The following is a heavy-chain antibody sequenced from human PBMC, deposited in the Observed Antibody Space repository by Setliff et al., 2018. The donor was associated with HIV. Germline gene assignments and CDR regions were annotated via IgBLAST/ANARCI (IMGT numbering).Heavy chain of an antibody. J-gene: IGHJ4*02. CDR2: IDWDGDK. CDR1: GVSIRSHYW. D-gene: IGHD1-26*01. V-gene: IGHV2-70*04. Sequence: TLSLTCTVSGVSIRSHYWSWIRQPPGKALEWLARIDWDGDKFYNASLKTRLTISKDTFKKQVILTVANVDPADTATYYCARDSGNYAFDYWGLGTLVTVSS. CDR3: ARDSGNYAFDY.